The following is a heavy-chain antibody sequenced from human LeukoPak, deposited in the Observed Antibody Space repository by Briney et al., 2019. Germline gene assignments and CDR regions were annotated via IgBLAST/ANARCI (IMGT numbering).Heavy chain of an antibody. CDR2: INSNSDTV. Sequence: GGSLRLSCAASGFTFSSYAMSWVRQAPGKGLEWISYINSNSDTVHYSNSVEGRFTISRDNAKNSLYLQMNSLRAEDTAMYYCARDTRGESDYWGHGTLVTVSS. D-gene: IGHD2-2*01. J-gene: IGHJ4*01. V-gene: IGHV3-48*04. CDR1: GFTFSSYA. CDR3: ARDTRGESDY.